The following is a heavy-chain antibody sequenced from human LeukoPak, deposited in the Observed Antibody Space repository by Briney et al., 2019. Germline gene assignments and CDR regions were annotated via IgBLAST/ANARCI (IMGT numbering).Heavy chain of an antibody. CDR3: AAYYYEDY. V-gene: IGHV3-74*01. D-gene: IGHD3-22*01. J-gene: IGHJ4*02. Sequence: GGSLRLSCAASGFTFSNYWMHWVRQAPGKGLVWVSRINPDGSTTNYADSVMGRFTISRDNAKNTLYLQMNSLRAEDTAVYYCAAYYYEDYWGQGTLVTVSS. CDR1: GFTFSNYW. CDR2: INPDGSTT.